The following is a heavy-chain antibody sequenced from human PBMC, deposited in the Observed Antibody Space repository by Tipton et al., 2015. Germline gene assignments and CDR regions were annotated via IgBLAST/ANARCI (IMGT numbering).Heavy chain of an antibody. V-gene: IGHV3-74*01. CDR1: GFSFSSYW. CDR2: INSDGRTT. J-gene: IGHJ4*02. D-gene: IGHD3-10*01. Sequence: SLRLSCSASGFSFSSYWMHWVRQAPGKGLVWVSRINSDGRTTTYADSVKGRFTISRDNANNTLYLQMNSLRDEDTAVYYCARVDYSSYENFDQWGQGTLVTVSS. CDR3: ARVDYSSYENFDQ.